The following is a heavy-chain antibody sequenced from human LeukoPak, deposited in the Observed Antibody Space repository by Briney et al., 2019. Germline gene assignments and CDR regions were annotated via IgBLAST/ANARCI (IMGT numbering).Heavy chain of an antibody. V-gene: IGHV4-39*07. CDR3: ARRFGYSYAHFDY. D-gene: IGHD5-18*01. Sequence: SETLSLTCTVSGGSISSSSYYWGWIRQPPGKGLEWIGSIYYSGSTYYNPSLKSRVTISVDTSKNQFSLKLSSVTAADTAVYYCARRFGYSYAHFDYWGQGTLVTVSS. CDR1: GGSISSSSYY. CDR2: IYYSGST. J-gene: IGHJ4*02.